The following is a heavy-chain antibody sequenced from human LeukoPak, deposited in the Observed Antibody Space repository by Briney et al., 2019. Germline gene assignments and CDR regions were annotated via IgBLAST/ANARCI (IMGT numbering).Heavy chain of an antibody. Sequence: GASVKVSCKASGYTFTGYYMHWVRQAPGQGLEWMGWINPNSGGTNYAQKFQGRVTMTRDTSISTAYMELSRLRPDDTAVYYCARDFVPVDLWFGDRPGKPGDYWGQGTLVTVSS. CDR1: GYTFTGYY. CDR3: ARDFVPVDLWFGDRPGKPGDY. CDR2: INPNSGGT. D-gene: IGHD3-10*01. J-gene: IGHJ4*02. V-gene: IGHV1-2*02.